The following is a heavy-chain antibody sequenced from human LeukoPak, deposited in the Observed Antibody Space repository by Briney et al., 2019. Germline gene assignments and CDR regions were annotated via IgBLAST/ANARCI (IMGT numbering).Heavy chain of an antibody. J-gene: IGHJ4*02. Sequence: ASVKVSCKASEYTFTDYYLHWVRQAPGQGFEGMGWINPVSGGTNYVQKFQGRATMTRDTSISTAYMELSRLRSDDTAVYYCARANFLSCSSTSCLFDYWGQGTLVTVSS. CDR2: INPVSGGT. V-gene: IGHV1-2*02. CDR1: EYTFTDYY. CDR3: ARANFLSCSSTSCLFDY. D-gene: IGHD2-2*01.